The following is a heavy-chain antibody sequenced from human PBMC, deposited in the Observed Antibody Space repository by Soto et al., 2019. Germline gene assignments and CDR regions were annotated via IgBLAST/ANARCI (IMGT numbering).Heavy chain of an antibody. CDR1: GGTFSSYT. D-gene: IGHD3-10*01. V-gene: IGHV1-69*08. J-gene: IGHJ3*02. Sequence: QVQLVQSGAEVKKPGSSVKVSCKASGGTFSSYTISWVRQAPGQGLEWMGRIIPILGIANYAQKFQGRVTITADKSTSTAYMELSSLRSEDTAVYYCARDHPTMVRGAIIDADAFDIWGQGTMVTVSS. CDR2: IIPILGIA. CDR3: ARDHPTMVRGAIIDADAFDI.